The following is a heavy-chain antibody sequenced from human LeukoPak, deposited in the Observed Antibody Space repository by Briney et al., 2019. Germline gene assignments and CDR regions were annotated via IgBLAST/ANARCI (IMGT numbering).Heavy chain of an antibody. D-gene: IGHD4-11*01. J-gene: IGHJ4*02. V-gene: IGHV1-2*02. CDR3: ARGMTTVQNY. CDR1: GYTFTDYY. Sequence: ASVKVSCKASGYTFTDYYIHWVRQTPGQGLEWMGWVNPNSGDTDYAQKFQGRVTMTRDTSISTAYMELSRLRSDDTAVYYCARGMTTVQNYWGQGTLVTVSS. CDR2: VNPNSGDT.